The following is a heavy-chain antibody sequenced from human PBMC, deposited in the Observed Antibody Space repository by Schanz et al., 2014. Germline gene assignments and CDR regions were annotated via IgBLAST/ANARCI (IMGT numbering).Heavy chain of an antibody. J-gene: IGHJ4*02. D-gene: IGHD3-3*01. V-gene: IGHV1-2*06. CDR1: GRTFIVYH. CDR2: ISPNSGDT. CDR3: ARKGMPPIWSGYPYCFDF. Sequence: QVQLVQSGAEVKKPGASMKVSCKASGRTFIVYHVLHWVRQAPGQGLEWMGRISPNSGDTHSAQKCQGRVTMTWDRSISTANMELRGLRSDDTAVYYCARKGMPPIWSGYPYCFDFWGQGTLVTVSS.